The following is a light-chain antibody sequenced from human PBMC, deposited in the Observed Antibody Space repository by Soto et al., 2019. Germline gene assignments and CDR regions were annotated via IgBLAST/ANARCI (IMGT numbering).Light chain of an antibody. Sequence: QSVLTQPRSVSGSPGQSVTISCTATGSDVGDSSHVSWYQLHPGKAPKLMIYEVNNRPSGVPDRFSGSKSGSTASLTISGLQAEDEAEYYCCLRPGRLTWLCGVGTKLTVL. CDR3: CLRPGRLTWL. J-gene: IGLJ3*02. CDR1: GSDVGDSSH. V-gene: IGLV2-11*01. CDR2: EVN.